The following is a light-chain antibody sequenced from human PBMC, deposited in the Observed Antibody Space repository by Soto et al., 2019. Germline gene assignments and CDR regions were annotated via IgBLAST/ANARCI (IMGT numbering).Light chain of an antibody. V-gene: IGKV3-15*01. Sequence: EIVMTQSPATLSVSPGESATLSCRASQSVSSNLAWYQQKPGQAPRLLIYGAYSRATGIPARFSGSGSGTEFTLTISSPQSEDLAVYYCQQYNNWPPGTFGQGTKGELK. CDR2: GAY. J-gene: IGKJ1*01. CDR3: QQYNNWPPGT. CDR1: QSVSSN.